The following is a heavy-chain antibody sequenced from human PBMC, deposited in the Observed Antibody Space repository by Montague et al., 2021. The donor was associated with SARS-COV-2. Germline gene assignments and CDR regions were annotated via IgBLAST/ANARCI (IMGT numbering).Heavy chain of an antibody. CDR2: LYYSGST. CDR3: AATLGGRYYWADYYFAS. V-gene: IGHV4-59*01. Sequence: SETLSLTCTVSGGPISSYSWSWIRQTPGKGLEWIGYLYYSGSTKYNPSLESRVAMPVDTSKYQFSLGLTSVTAADTALSYCAATLGGRYYWADYYFASWGPGTLVAVSS. J-gene: IGHJ4*02. CDR1: GGPISSYS. D-gene: IGHD1-26*01.